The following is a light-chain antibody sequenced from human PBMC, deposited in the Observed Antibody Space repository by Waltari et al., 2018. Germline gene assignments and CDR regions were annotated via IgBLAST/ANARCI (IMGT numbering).Light chain of an antibody. CDR2: DVF. V-gene: IGLV2-14*03. CDR3: SSHTTSNTLI. J-gene: IGLJ2*01. CDR1: SSDIGRYNF. Sequence: QSALTQPASVSGSPGQSITISCTGSSSDIGRYNFVSWYQQHPGKAPKLLLYDVFKRPSGGSNRFSGSKSGNTASLTISGLQPEDETDYYCSSHTTSNTLIFGGGTRVTVL.